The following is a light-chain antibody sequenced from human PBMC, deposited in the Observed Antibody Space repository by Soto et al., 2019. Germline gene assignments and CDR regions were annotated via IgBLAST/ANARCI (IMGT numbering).Light chain of an antibody. V-gene: IGKV1-39*01. J-gene: IGKJ1*01. CDR1: QSISRY. Sequence: DIQMTQSPSSLSASVGDRVTITCRASQSISRYLNWYQQEPGKAPKLLIYVASSLQSGVPSRFSGSVSATDFTLTISSLQPEDFATYYCQQSYSAPPTFGQGTKVEMK. CDR3: QQSYSAPPT. CDR2: VAS.